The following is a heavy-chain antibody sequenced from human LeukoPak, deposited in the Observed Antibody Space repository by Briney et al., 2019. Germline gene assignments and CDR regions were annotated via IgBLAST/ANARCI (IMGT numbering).Heavy chain of an antibody. D-gene: IGHD2-2*02. J-gene: IGHJ3*02. CDR2: IYYSGST. CDR1: GGSISSYY. V-gene: IGHV4-59*01. Sequence: NSSETLSLTCTVSGGSISSYYWCWIRQPPGKGLEWIGYIYYSGSTNYNPSLKSRVTISVDTSKNQFSLKLSSVTAADTAVYYCARDLLGYCSSTSCYTWHAFDIWGQGTMVTVSS. CDR3: ARDLLGYCSSTSCYTWHAFDI.